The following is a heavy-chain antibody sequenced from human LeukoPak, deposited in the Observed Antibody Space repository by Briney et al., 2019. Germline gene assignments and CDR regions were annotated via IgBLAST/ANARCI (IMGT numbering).Heavy chain of an antibody. CDR2: IISNGGNT. J-gene: IGHJ4*02. CDR3: VKIYNYDSSGPFDY. CDR1: GFISRNYA. Sequence: GGSLRLSCSVSGFISRNYAMYWVRQAPGKGLEYVSFIISNGGNTIYADSVKGRFTISRDNSKNTLYLQMSSLRAEDTAVYYCVKIYNYDSSGPFDYWGQGTPVTVSS. V-gene: IGHV3-64D*06. D-gene: IGHD3-22*01.